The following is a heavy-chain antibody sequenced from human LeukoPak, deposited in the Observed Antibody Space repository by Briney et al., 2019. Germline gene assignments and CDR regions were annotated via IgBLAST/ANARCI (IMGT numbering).Heavy chain of an antibody. CDR3: ARERWDYDILTGYEAGNGMDV. Sequence: GGSLRLSCAASGFTFSSYAMPWVRQAPGKGLEWVAVISYDGSNKYYADSVKGRFTISRDNSKNTLYLQMNSLRSDDTAVYYCARERWDYDILTGYEAGNGMDVWGQGTTVTVSS. J-gene: IGHJ6*02. CDR2: ISYDGSNK. V-gene: IGHV3-30-3*01. D-gene: IGHD3-9*01. CDR1: GFTFSSYA.